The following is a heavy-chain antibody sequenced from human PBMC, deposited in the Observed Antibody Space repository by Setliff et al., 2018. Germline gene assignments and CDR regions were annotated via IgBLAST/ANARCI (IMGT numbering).Heavy chain of an antibody. J-gene: IGHJ6*03. Sequence: PSETLSLTCSVSGGSISSGSYYWTWIRQPAGKGLEWIGNIYTSGTTKYNPSLKSRVTISVDASKNQFFLKLTSVTAADTAVYYCARSNMGNYYDSGRYYYYYYMDVWGKGTTVTVSS. CDR1: GGSISSGSYY. CDR2: IYTSGTT. D-gene: IGHD3-10*01. CDR3: ARSNMGNYYDSGRYYYYYYMDV. V-gene: IGHV4-61*09.